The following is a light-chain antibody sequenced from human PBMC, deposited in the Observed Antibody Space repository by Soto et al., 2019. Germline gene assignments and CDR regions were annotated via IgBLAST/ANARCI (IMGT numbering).Light chain of an antibody. J-gene: IGKJ5*01. V-gene: IGKV3-11*01. CDR1: QSVGIY. Sequence: EIVLAQSPATRSLSPGERATISCRASQSVGIYLAGYQQKPGQAPRLLIYDPSNRATDIPATFSASGSGTDFTLTISGLEPEAFVIYYCQQGNNWPLISFGQGTRLEIK. CDR3: QQGNNWPLIS. CDR2: DPS.